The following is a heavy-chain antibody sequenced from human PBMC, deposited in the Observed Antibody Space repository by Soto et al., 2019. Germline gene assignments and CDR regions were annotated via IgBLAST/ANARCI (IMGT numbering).Heavy chain of an antibody. Sequence: EVQLVESGGGLVKPGGSLRLSCAASGFTFSSYSMNWVRQAPGKGLEWVSSISSSSSYIYYADSVKGRFTISRDNAKNSLYLQMSSLRAEDTAVYYCASSITVTKYPFDYWGQGTLVTVSS. CDR2: ISSSSSYI. J-gene: IGHJ4*02. CDR3: ASSITVTKYPFDY. V-gene: IGHV3-21*01. CDR1: GFTFSSYS. D-gene: IGHD4-17*01.